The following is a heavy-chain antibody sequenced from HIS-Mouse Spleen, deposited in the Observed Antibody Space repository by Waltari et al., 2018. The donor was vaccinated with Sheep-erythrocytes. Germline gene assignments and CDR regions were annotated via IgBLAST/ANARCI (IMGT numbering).Heavy chain of an antibody. D-gene: IGHD7-27*01. CDR1: GGSISSGDYY. V-gene: IGHV4-30-4*01. Sequence: QVQLQESGPGLVKPSQTLSLTCTVSGGSISSGDYYWSWIRQPPGKGLEWIGDIYYRASTTSKPTLNSRVTMSVDTSKNPFSLKLSSVTAADTAVYYCARALANWGSSFDYWGQGTLVTVSS. CDR3: ARALANWGSSFDY. CDR2: IYYRAST. J-gene: IGHJ4*02.